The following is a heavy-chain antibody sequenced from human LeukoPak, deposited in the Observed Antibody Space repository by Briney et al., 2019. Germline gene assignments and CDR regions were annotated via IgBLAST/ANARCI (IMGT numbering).Heavy chain of an antibody. J-gene: IGHJ5*02. CDR2: ISSNGRTI. CDR1: GLTFSDYY. CDR3: ARTQQWLVSGFDP. D-gene: IGHD6-19*01. Sequence: GGSLRLSCATSGLTFSDYYMSWIRQAPGKGLEWISYISSNGRTIYYADSVKGPFTSSRDNARKSVYLQMNSLRAEDTAIYYCARTQQWLVSGFDPWGQGTLVTVSS. V-gene: IGHV3-11*01.